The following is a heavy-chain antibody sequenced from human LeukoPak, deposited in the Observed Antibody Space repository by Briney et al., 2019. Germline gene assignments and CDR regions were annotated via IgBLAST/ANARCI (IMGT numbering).Heavy chain of an antibody. CDR1: GDSVSSNSAA. D-gene: IGHD6-19*01. Sequence: SQTLSLTCAISGDSVSSNSAAWNWIRQSPSRGLEWLGRTYYSSKWYNDYAVSVKSRITINPDTSKNQFPLQLNSVTPEDTAVYYCARDRPGIAVAGGPGYFDYWGQGTLVTVSS. J-gene: IGHJ4*02. CDR2: TYYSSKWYN. V-gene: IGHV6-1*01. CDR3: ARDRPGIAVAGGPGYFDY.